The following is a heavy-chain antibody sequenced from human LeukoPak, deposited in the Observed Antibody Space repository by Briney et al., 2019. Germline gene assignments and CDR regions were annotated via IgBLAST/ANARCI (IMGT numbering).Heavy chain of an antibody. D-gene: IGHD3-22*01. Sequence: SGTLSLTCAVSGGSISSTNWWSWVRQPPGKGLEWIGEIYHSGSTNYNPSLKSRVTISVDKSKNQFSLKLNSVTAADTAVYYCARVSYYYDSSGYNSGLDYWGQGTLVTVSS. CDR2: IYHSGST. V-gene: IGHV4-4*02. J-gene: IGHJ4*02. CDR1: GGSISSTNW. CDR3: ARVSYYYDSSGYNSGLDY.